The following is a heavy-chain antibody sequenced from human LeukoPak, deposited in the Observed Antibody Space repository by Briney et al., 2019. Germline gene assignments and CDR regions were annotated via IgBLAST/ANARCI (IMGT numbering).Heavy chain of an antibody. CDR3: AREDFWGCSGGSCYGSFDY. J-gene: IGHJ4*02. V-gene: IGHV3-48*03. D-gene: IGHD2-15*01. CDR2: ISSSGSTI. Sequence: GGSLRLSCAASGFTFSSYEMNWVRQAPGEGLEWVSYISSSGSTIYYADSVKGRFTISRDNAKDSLYLQMNSLRAEDTAVYYCAREDFWGCSGGSCYGSFDYWGQGTLVTVSS. CDR1: GFTFSSYE.